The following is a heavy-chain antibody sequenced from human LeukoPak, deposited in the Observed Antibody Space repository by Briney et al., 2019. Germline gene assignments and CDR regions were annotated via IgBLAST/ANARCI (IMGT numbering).Heavy chain of an antibody. J-gene: IGHJ5*02. CDR3: ARLGIAAAANWFDP. CDR2: IYYSGST. Sequence: SDTLSLTCTVSGCSISSYYWSWIRQPPGKGLEWIGYIYYSGSTNYNPSLKSRVTISVDTSKNQFYLKMRSVTAADTAVYYCARLGIAAAANWFDPWGQGTLVTVSS. V-gene: IGHV4-59*08. CDR1: GCSISSYY. D-gene: IGHD6-13*01.